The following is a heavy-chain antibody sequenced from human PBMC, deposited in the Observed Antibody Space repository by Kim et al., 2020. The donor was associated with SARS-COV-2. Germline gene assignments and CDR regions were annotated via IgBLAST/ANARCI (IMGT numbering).Heavy chain of an antibody. D-gene: IGHD3-10*01. CDR2: ISYDGSNK. Sequence: GGSLRLSCAASGFTFSSYGMHWVRQAPGKGLEWVAVISYDGSNKYYADSMKGRFTISRDNSKNTLYLQMNSLRAEDTAVYYCAKTVGEVNPNYYYYYMDVWGKGTTVTVSS. J-gene: IGHJ6*03. CDR1: GFTFSSYG. CDR3: AKTVGEVNPNYYYYYMDV. V-gene: IGHV3-30*18.